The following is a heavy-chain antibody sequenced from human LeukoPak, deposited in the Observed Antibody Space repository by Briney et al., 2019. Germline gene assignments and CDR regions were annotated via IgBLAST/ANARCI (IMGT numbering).Heavy chain of an antibody. CDR2: IIPIFGTA. D-gene: IGHD3-22*01. Sequence: GSSVKVSCKASGGTFSSYAISWVRQAPGQGLEWMGGIIPIFGTANYAQKFQGRVTITTDESTSTAYMELSSLRSEDTPVYYCARGDSRYYYDSSGYLDYWGQGTLVTVSS. CDR3: ARGDSRYYYDSSGYLDY. J-gene: IGHJ4*02. V-gene: IGHV1-69*05. CDR1: GGTFSSYA.